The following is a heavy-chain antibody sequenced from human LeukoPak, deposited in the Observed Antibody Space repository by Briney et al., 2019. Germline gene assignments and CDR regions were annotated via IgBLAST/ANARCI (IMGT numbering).Heavy chain of an antibody. D-gene: IGHD4-17*01. CDR3: ARDGYGERRLDV. CDR1: EFTFSDYS. V-gene: IGHV3-21*01. J-gene: IGHJ6*04. CDR2: ISSTSTYI. Sequence: GGSLRLSCAASEFTFSDYSMNWVRQAPGKGLEWVSSISSTSTYIYYADSVKGRFTISRDNAKNSLYLQMNSLRAEDTAVYYCARDGYGERRLDVWGKGTTVTVSS.